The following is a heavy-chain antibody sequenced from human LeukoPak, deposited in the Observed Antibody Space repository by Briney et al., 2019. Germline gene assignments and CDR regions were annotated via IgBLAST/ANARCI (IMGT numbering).Heavy chain of an antibody. J-gene: IGHJ5*01. CDR3: AKPISGGLAVTADWFHP. Sequence: PGGSLRLSCAASGFSFSSYAVSWARQAPGKGLEGGSTINANSGTTSYAASVRGRFSISRDNSKNTLYLQLNTLRADDTATYYCAKPISGGLAVTADWFHPWGQGTLVVVSS. CDR1: GFSFSSYA. D-gene: IGHD6-19*01. V-gene: IGHV3-23*01. CDR2: INANSGTT.